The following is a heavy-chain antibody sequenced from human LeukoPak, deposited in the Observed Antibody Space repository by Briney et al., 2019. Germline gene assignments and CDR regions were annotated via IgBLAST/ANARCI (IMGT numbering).Heavy chain of an antibody. Sequence: PGGSLRLSCAASGFNFYAFWMSWVRQTPGKGLEWVGLIKSKTDGGTTDYSAPVKGRFTISRDDSQNTLFLQMDSLTTEDTATYYCAIVSDCSGTTCYTAYSYYYYMDAWGRGTTVTVSS. V-gene: IGHV3-15*01. CDR1: GFNFYAFW. J-gene: IGHJ6*03. CDR3: AIVSDCSGTTCYTAYSYYYYMDA. D-gene: IGHD2-2*02. CDR2: IKSKTDGGTT.